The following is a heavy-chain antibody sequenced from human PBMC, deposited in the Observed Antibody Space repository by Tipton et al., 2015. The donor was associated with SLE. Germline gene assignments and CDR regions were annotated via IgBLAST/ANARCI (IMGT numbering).Heavy chain of an antibody. D-gene: IGHD6-19*01. CDR1: GGSFSGYY. J-gene: IGHJ4*02. V-gene: IGHV4-59*08. CDR3: ARHGSSGWYGWFDY. Sequence: TLSLTCAVYGGSFSGYYWSWIRQPPGKGLEWIGYIYYSGSTTYNPSLKSRVTISVDTSKNQFSLRLSSVTAADTAVYYCARHGSSGWYGWFDYWGQGTLVTVSS. CDR2: IYYSGST.